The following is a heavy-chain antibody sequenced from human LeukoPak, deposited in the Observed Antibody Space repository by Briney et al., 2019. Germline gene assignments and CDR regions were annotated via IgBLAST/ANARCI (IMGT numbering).Heavy chain of an antibody. Sequence: GGSLRLSCAASGFTFSNAWMSWVRQAPGKGLEWVGRIKSKTDGGTTDYAAPVKGRFTISRDDSKNTLYLQMNSLKTEDTAVYYCTANPYDRTGYHIWGQGTMVTVSS. J-gene: IGHJ3*02. V-gene: IGHV3-15*01. CDR2: IKSKTDGGTT. D-gene: IGHD3-22*01. CDR1: GFTFSNAW. CDR3: TANPYDRTGYHI.